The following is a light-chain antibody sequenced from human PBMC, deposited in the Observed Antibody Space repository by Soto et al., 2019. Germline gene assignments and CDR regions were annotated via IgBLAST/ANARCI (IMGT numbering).Light chain of an antibody. CDR3: QQYVTSRRT. CDR1: QSLSSRY. J-gene: IGKJ1*01. Sequence: EIVLTQSPGTLSLSPGERATLSCRASQSLSSRYLAWYQQTPGQAPWFLIFGASSRATGVPDRFSGSGSGTDFSLTISRLEPEDFAVYYCQQYVTSRRTFGQGTKVDIK. V-gene: IGKV3-20*01. CDR2: GAS.